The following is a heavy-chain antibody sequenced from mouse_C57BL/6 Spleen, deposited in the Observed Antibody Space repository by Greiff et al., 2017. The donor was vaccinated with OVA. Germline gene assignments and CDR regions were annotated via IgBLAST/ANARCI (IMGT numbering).Heavy chain of an antibody. CDR1: GFSLTSYG. V-gene: IGHV2-2*01. CDR2: IWSGGST. Sequence: VQLQQSGPGLVQPSQSLSITCTVSGFSLTSYGVHWVRQSPGKGLEWLGVIWSGGSTDYNAAFISRLSISKDNSKSQVFFKMNSLQADDTAIYYCARSHYGSSYGYCDVWGTGTTVTVSS. J-gene: IGHJ1*03. CDR3: ARSHYGSSYGYCDV. D-gene: IGHD1-1*01.